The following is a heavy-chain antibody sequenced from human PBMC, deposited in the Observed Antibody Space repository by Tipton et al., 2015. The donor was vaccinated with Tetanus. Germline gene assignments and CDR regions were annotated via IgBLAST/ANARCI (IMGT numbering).Heavy chain of an antibody. CDR3: AKDLRYLSSWHDS. Sequence: SLRLSCAASGFTFSIYGMYWVRQAPGKGLEWVAFISYDGSTEYYAKSVKGRFTISRDNSKHTLYLQMNSLGPEDTAVYYCAKDLRYLSSWHDSWDQGALVTVSS. J-gene: IGHJ5*01. V-gene: IGHV3-30*18. CDR2: ISYDGSTE. D-gene: IGHD6-13*01. CDR1: GFTFSIYG.